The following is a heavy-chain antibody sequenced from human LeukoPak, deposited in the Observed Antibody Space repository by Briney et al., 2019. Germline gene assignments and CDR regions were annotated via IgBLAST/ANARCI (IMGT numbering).Heavy chain of an antibody. J-gene: IGHJ4*02. Sequence: SETLSLTCTVSGGSINSYYWSWIRQPPGKGLEWIGYIYTNENTNYNPSLKSRVTMSVDTSKNQFSLRLSSVTAADTAVYYCARRAYYSESGSWTGFDYWGQGTLVPVSS. CDR1: GGSINSYY. V-gene: IGHV4-4*09. D-gene: IGHD3-10*01. CDR2: IYTNENT. CDR3: ARRAYYSESGSWTGFDY.